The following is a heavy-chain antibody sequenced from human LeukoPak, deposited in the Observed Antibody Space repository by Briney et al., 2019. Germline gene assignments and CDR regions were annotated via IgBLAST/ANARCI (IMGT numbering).Heavy chain of an antibody. CDR2: AFHSGTS. CDR1: GGSISTNW. D-gene: IGHD1-1*01. CDR3: VRHTSLSGQRGFDS. Sequence: PSETLSLTCAVSGGSISTNWWSWVRQSPGEGLEWIGEAFHSGTSNYKPSLKSRVTISLDKSKNQFSLSLSSVTAADTAVYYCVRHTSLSGQRGFDSWGQGILVTVSS. V-gene: IGHV4-4*02. J-gene: IGHJ4*02.